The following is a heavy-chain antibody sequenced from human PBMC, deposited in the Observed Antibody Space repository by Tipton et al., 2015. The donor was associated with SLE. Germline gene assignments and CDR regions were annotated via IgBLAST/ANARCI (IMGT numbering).Heavy chain of an antibody. CDR1: GFTFGEHG. Sequence: SLRLSCAASGFTFGEHGMHWVRQVPGKGLEWVSQICWNSDKVAYADSVKGRFTISRDNAKNSVYLQMNSLGVEVTALYCCATAAARGVYYFYYGMDVWGQGATVTVSS. J-gene: IGHJ6*02. D-gene: IGHD3-10*01. CDR2: ICWNSDKV. CDR3: ATAAARGVYYFYYGMDV. V-gene: IGHV3-9*01.